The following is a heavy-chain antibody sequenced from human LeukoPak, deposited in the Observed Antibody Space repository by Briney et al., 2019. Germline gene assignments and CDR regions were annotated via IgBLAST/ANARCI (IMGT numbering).Heavy chain of an antibody. CDR1: GFTFSSYG. V-gene: IGHV3-33*01. Sequence: GGSLRLSCAASGFTFSSYGMHWVRQAPGKGLEWVAVIWYDGSNKYYADSVKGRFTISRDNAKNSLHLQMNSLRAEDTAVYYCARDRLYYDFWSGYSDYWGQGTLVTVSS. CDR2: IWYDGSNK. D-gene: IGHD3-3*01. CDR3: ARDRLYYDFWSGYSDY. J-gene: IGHJ4*02.